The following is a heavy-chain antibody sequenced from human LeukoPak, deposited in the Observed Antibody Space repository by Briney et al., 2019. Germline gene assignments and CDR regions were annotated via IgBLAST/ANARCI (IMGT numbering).Heavy chain of an antibody. CDR2: INPSGGST. Sequence: ASVKVSCKASGYTFTSYYMHWVRQAPGQGLEWMGIINPSGGSTSYAQKFQGRVTMTRDMSTSTVYMELSSLRSEDTAAYYCARGGDYYDSSGYYYHNWFDPWGQGTLVTVSS. CDR3: ARGGDYYDSSGYYYHNWFDP. J-gene: IGHJ5*02. D-gene: IGHD3-22*01. V-gene: IGHV1-46*01. CDR1: GYTFTSYY.